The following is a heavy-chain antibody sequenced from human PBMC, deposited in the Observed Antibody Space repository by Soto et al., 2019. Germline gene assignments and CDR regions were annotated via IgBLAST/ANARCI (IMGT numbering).Heavy chain of an antibody. CDR3: ARGRGLQSRYFDS. Sequence: XETLSLTCTVSGGSISSYSWNWIRQPPGKGLEWIGYIYYSGSTNYNPSLKSRVTISVDTSRNQFSLKLSSVTAADTAVYYCARGRGLQSRYFDSWGQGSLATVSS. V-gene: IGHV4-59*01. CDR1: GGSISSYS. CDR2: IYYSGST. J-gene: IGHJ4*02. D-gene: IGHD5-12*01.